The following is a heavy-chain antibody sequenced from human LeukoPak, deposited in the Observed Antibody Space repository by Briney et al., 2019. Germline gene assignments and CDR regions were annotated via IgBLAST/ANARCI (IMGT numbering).Heavy chain of an antibody. CDR3: ARGTPVNGFGYTLSWFDP. D-gene: IGHD5-18*01. Sequence: EASVKVSCKASGYTFSAYYIHWVRQAPGQGLEWMGWVSPAGGGSNSAQKCQDRFTMTWDPSISTAYMALRGLTPDDTAVYSCARGTPVNGFGYTLSWFDPWGQGTLVTVSS. J-gene: IGHJ5*02. CDR2: VSPAGGGS. V-gene: IGHV1-2*02. CDR1: GYTFSAYY.